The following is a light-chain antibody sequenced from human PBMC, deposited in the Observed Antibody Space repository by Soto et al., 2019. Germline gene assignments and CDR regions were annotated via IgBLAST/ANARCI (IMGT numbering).Light chain of an antibody. CDR1: QTISNW. J-gene: IGKJ1*01. V-gene: IGKV1-5*01. CDR3: QQSTRYLWK. Sequence: KITITCRASQTISNWLAWYQQKPGKAPKLLIYDASILESGVPSRFSVSGTGRDSSFACSRVMPADLAAHSCQQSTRYLWKFAEGTKVDIK. CDR2: DAS.